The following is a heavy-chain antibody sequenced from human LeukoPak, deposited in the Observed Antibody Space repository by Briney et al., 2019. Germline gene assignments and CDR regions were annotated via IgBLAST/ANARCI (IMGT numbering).Heavy chain of an antibody. Sequence: GGSLRLSCAASGFTFNTYWMSWVRQAPGRGLEWVANIKGDGTEKYYVDSVKGRFTISRDNAKNSLFLHMNNVRAEDTAVYYCSRLSAMLRGPEAFYYFEYWGQGALVTVSS. V-gene: IGHV3-7*01. CDR3: SRLSAMLRGPEAFYYFEY. J-gene: IGHJ4*02. CDR1: GFTFNTYW. D-gene: IGHD3-10*01. CDR2: IKGDGTEK.